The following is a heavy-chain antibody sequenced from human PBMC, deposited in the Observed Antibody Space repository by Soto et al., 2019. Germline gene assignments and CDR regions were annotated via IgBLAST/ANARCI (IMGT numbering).Heavy chain of an antibody. CDR3: ARTRQYSSSSRGFIYYYYGMDV. V-gene: IGHV1-3*01. J-gene: IGHJ6*02. D-gene: IGHD6-6*01. Sequence: GASVKVSCKASGYTFTSYAMHWVRQAPGQRLEWRGWINAGNGNTKYSQKFQGRVTITRDTSASTAYMELSSMRSEDTAVYYCARTRQYSSSSRGFIYYYYGMDVWGQGTTVPVSS. CDR2: INAGNGNT. CDR1: GYTFTSYA.